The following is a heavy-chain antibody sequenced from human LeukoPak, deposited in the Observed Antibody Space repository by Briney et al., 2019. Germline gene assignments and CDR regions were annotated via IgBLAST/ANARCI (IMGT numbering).Heavy chain of an antibody. J-gene: IGHJ4*02. V-gene: IGHV4-30-4*01. Sequence: PSETLSFTCTVSGGSISSGDYYWSWIRQPPGKGLEWIGYIYYSGSTYYNPSLKSRVTISVDTSKNQFSLKLSSVTAADTAVYYCARDRLYGDYEYFDYWGQGTLVTVSS. D-gene: IGHD4-17*01. CDR1: GGSISSGDYY. CDR2: IYYSGST. CDR3: ARDRLYGDYEYFDY.